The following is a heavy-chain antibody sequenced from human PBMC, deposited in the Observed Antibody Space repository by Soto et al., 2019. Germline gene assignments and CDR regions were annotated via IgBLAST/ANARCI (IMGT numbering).Heavy chain of an antibody. D-gene: IGHD3-9*01. CDR2: FDPEDGGT. Sequence: GASVKVSCKVSGYTLTELSMHWVRQAPGKGLEWMGGFDPEDGGTIYAQKFQGRVTMTEDTSTDTAYMELSSLRSEDTALYYCTKPPRSGTGSGYWGQGTLVTVSS. CDR3: TKPPRSGTGSGY. CDR1: GYTLTELS. J-gene: IGHJ4*02. V-gene: IGHV1-24*01.